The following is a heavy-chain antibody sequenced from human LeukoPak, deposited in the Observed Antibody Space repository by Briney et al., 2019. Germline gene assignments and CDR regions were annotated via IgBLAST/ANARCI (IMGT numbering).Heavy chain of an antibody. V-gene: IGHV4-34*01. D-gene: IGHD2-15*01. Sequence: SETLSLTCAVYGGSFSGYYWSWIRQPPGKGLEWIGEINHSGSTNYNPSLKSRVTISVDTSKNQFSLKLSSVTAADTAVYYCATVLRFDYWGQGTLVTVSS. CDR2: INHSGST. CDR1: GGSFSGYY. CDR3: ATVLRFDY. J-gene: IGHJ4*02.